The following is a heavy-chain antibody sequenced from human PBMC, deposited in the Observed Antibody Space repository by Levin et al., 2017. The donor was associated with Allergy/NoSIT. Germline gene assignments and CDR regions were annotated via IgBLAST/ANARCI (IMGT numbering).Heavy chain of an antibody. CDR2: ISSSSRTI. CDR3: ARPLTKRLSDDSFDL. Sequence: GESLKISCAASGFTFSYYSMNWVRQAPGKGLEWGSYISSSSRTIYYADSVKGRFAISRDNAKNSLYLQMNSLRAEDTGVYYCARPLTKRLSDDSFDLWGQGTVVTVSS. J-gene: IGHJ3*01. CDR1: GFTFSYYS. V-gene: IGHV3-48*01.